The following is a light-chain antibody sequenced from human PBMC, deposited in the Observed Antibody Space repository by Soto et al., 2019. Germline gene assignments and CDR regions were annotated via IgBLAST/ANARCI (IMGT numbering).Light chain of an antibody. J-gene: IGKJ1*01. CDR1: QRISTY. CDR2: TAS. Sequence: DIQLTQAPSSLSASVGDRITITCRASQRISTYLNWYQQKPGKAPELVIYTASSLESGVPSRFSGSGSGTDFTLTISSLQPEALATYYCQQHYNTPWTFGQGTKVEIK. V-gene: IGKV1-39*01. CDR3: QQHYNTPWT.